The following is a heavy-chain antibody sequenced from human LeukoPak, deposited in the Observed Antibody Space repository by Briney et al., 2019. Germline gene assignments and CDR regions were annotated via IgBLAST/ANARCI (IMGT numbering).Heavy chain of an antibody. CDR3: ARLRRWELPQEDDY. D-gene: IGHD1-26*01. CDR1: GYTFTSYD. J-gene: IGHJ4*02. V-gene: IGHV1-8*03. CDR2: MNPNSGNT. Sequence: EASVKVSCKSSGYTFTSYDINWVRQATGQGLEWMGWMNPNSGNTAYAQKFQGRVTITRNTSISTAYMELSSLRSEDTAIYYCARLRRWELPQEDDYWGQGTLVTVSS.